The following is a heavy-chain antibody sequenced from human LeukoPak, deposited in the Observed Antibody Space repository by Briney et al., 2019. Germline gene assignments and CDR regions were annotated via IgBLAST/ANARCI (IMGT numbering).Heavy chain of an antibody. V-gene: IGHV4-31*03. J-gene: IGHJ6*02. CDR2: IFYSGST. CDR3: ARAASSSSIGYYYGMDV. Sequence: SETLSLTCTVSGGSISSGGYYWSWIRQHPGKGLEWIGYIFYSGSTNYNPSLKSRVTISVDTSKNQFSLKLSSVTAADTAVYYCARAASSSSIGYYYGMDVWGQGTTVTVSS. D-gene: IGHD6-6*01. CDR1: GGSISSGGYY.